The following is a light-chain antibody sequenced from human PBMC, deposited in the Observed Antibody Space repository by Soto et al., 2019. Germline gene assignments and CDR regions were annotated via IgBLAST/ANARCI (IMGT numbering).Light chain of an antibody. CDR3: SSYSNSNTPVV. CDR2: DLI. V-gene: IGLV2-14*01. J-gene: IGLJ2*01. CDR1: SSDIGGYNY. Sequence: QSALTQPASVSGSPGQSITISCTGTSSDIGGYNYVSWYQQHPGKAPKLILYDLINRPSGVSTRFSGSKSGNTASLTISGLQAEDEADYYCSSYSNSNTPVVFGGGTKLTVL.